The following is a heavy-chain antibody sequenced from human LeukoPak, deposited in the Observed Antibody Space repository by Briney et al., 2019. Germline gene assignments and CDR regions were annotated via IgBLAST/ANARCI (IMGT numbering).Heavy chain of an antibody. CDR1: GFTFSSYG. D-gene: IGHD6-6*01. V-gene: IGHV3-33*06. Sequence: PGGSLRLSCAASGFTFSSYGMRWVRQAPGKGLEWVAVIWYDGSNKYYADSVKGRFTISRDNSKNTLYLQMNSLRAEDTAVYYCAKEGAYADSSSRNYFDYWGQGTLVTVSS. J-gene: IGHJ4*02. CDR2: IWYDGSNK. CDR3: AKEGAYADSSSRNYFDY.